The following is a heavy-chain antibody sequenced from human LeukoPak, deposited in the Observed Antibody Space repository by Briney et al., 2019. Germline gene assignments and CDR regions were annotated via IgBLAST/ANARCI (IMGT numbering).Heavy chain of an antibody. CDR1: GYIFTNYY. V-gene: IGHV1-2*02. Sequence: ASVKVSCKASGYIFTNYYLYWVRQAPGQGLEWMGWINPNSGGTNYAQKFQGRVTMTRDTSISTAYMELSRLRSDDTAVYYCARARRDGYKWAYYYWGQGTLVTVSS. CDR2: INPNSGGT. D-gene: IGHD5-24*01. CDR3: ARARRDGYKWAYYY. J-gene: IGHJ4*02.